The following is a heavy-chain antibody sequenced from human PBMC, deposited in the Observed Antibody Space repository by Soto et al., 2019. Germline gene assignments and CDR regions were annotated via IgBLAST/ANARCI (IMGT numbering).Heavy chain of an antibody. D-gene: IGHD2-15*01. CDR1: GGSISSGGYY. J-gene: IGHJ4*02. Sequence: QVQLQESGPGLVKPSQTLSLTCTVSGGSISSGGYYWSWIRQHPGQGLEWIGYIYYSGSTYYNPSLKRRVTIAVETSKNQFSMKRSSVAAADTAVYYCARVTRWYPLRFDYWGQGTLVTVSS. CDR2: IYYSGST. V-gene: IGHV4-31*03. CDR3: ARVTRWYPLRFDY.